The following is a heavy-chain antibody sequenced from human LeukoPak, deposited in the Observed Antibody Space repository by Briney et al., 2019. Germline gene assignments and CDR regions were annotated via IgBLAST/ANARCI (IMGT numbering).Heavy chain of an antibody. D-gene: IGHD4-11*01. CDR2: MNPNSGNT. V-gene: IGHV1-8*01. Sequence: ASVKVSCKASGYTFTSYDINWVQQATGQGLEWMGWMNPNSGNTGYAQKFQGRVTMTRNTSISTAYMELSSLRSEDTAVYYCARGRGKSPVGRLNWFDPWGQGTLVTVSS. CDR1: GYTFTSYD. J-gene: IGHJ5*02. CDR3: ARGRGKSPVGRLNWFDP.